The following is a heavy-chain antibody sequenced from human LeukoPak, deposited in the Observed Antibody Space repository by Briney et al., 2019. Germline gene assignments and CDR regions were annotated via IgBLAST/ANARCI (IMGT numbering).Heavy chain of an antibody. CDR2: ISGSGGST. Sequence: PGGSLRLSCAASGFTFDDYAMHWVRQAPGKGLEWVSAISGSGGSTYYADSVKGRFTISRDNSKNTLYLQMNSLRAEDTAVYYCATRGEDYVWGSWFHSQNYYYGMDVWGQGTTVTVSS. J-gene: IGHJ6*02. D-gene: IGHD3-16*01. CDR3: ATRGEDYVWGSWFHSQNYYYGMDV. V-gene: IGHV3-23*01. CDR1: GFTFDDYA.